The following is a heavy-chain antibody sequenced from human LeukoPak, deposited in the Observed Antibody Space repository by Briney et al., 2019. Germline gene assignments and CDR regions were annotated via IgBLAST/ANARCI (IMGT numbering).Heavy chain of an antibody. CDR2: INHSGST. CDR3: ARGEINTAMVNYYYYYGMDV. J-gene: IGHJ6*02. V-gene: IGHV4-34*01. Sequence: SETLSLTCAVYGGSFSGYYWSWIRQPPGKGLEWIGEINHSGSTNYNPSLKSRVTISVDTSKNQFSLKLSSVTAADTAVYYCARGEINTAMVNYYYYYGMDVWGQGTTVTVSS. D-gene: IGHD5-18*01. CDR1: GGSFSGYY.